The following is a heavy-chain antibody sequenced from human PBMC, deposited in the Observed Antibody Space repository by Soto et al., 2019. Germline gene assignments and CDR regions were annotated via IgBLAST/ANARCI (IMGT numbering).Heavy chain of an antibody. Sequence: ERQLLESGGGLVQPGGSLRLSCVASGFTFSSFAMGWVRQCPGTGLEWVAGVDGSGYDTSFGASVKGRFTISRDNSENTLFLHMTNLRAEDTARYYCAKEIMAAAYATTSAFDLWGPGTVVTVS. CDR1: GFTFSSFA. CDR3: AKEIMAAAYATTSAFDL. J-gene: IGHJ4*02. D-gene: IGHD5-12*01. V-gene: IGHV3-23*01. CDR2: VDGSGYDT.